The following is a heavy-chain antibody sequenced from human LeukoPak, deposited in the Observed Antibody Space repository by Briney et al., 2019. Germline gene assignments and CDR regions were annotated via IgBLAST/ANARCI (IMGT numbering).Heavy chain of an antibody. D-gene: IGHD6-25*01. J-gene: IGHJ6*02. CDR2: INHSGRT. V-gene: IGHV4-34*01. CDR1: GGSFSDYY. CDR3: AREAVPPTGLYYYYGMDV. Sequence: SETLSLTCAVYGGSFSDYYWTWIRQPPGKGLEWIGEINHSGRTNYNTSLKSRVTISVDTSKNQCSLRLSSVTAADTAVYYCAREAVPPTGLYYYYGMDVWGQGTTVTVSS.